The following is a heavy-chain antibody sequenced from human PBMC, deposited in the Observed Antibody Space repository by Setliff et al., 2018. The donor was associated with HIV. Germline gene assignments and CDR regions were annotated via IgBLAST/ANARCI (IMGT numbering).Heavy chain of an antibody. Sequence: PSETLSLTCAVYGGSFSGYYWSWIRQPPGKGLEWIGEINHSGSTNYNPSLKSRVTISVDTSKNQFSLKLSSVTAADTAVYYCARGNRGYSYGTNDAFDIWGQGTMVTVS. D-gene: IGHD5-18*01. CDR2: INHSGST. J-gene: IGHJ3*02. CDR1: GGSFSGYY. V-gene: IGHV4-34*01. CDR3: ARGNRGYSYGTNDAFDI.